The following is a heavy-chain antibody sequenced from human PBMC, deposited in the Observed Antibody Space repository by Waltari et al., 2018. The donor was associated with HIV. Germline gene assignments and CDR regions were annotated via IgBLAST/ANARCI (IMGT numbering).Heavy chain of an antibody. V-gene: IGHV3-7*01. CDR2: IKQDGSEK. D-gene: IGHD1-1*01. J-gene: IGHJ4*02. CDR1: GFTFSRYW. CDR3: ARGFTALQITHFDY. Sequence: VQLVESGGGLVQPGGSLRLSCAASGFTFSRYWMNWVRQAPGKGLGWVANIKQDGSEKYYVDSVKGRFTISRDNAKNSLYLQMNSLRAEDTAVYYCARGFTALQITHFDYWGRGTLVTVSS.